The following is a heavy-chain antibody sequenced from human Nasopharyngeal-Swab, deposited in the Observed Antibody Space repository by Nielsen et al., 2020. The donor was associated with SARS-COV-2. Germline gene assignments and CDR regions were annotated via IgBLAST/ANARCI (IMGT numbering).Heavy chain of an antibody. CDR3: ARVGGRTSPMGS. CDR2: IKQDGSEK. J-gene: IGHJ4*02. Sequence: GGTLRLSCVASGFTFRDDWMSWVRQAPAKGLEWVASIKQDGSEKNYEDSVKGRFTISRDNAKNSLFLQMDSLRTEDTAFYYCARVGGRTSPMGSWGQGTLVTVSS. CDR1: GFTFRDDW. V-gene: IGHV3-7*01. D-gene: IGHD3-10*01.